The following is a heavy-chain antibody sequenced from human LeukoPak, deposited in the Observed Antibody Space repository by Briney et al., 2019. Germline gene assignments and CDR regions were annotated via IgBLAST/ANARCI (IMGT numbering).Heavy chain of an antibody. CDR1: GFTFXXCG. D-gene: IGHD1-26*01. V-gene: IGHV3-30*18. CDR3: AKSIVGATTVDY. CDR2: ISYDGSNK. J-gene: IGHJ4*02. Sequence: RXSXXAXGFTFXXCGMHWVRQAPGKGLEWVAVISYDGSNKYYADSVKGRFTISRDNSKNTLYLQMNSLRAEDTAVYYCAKSIVGATTVDYWGQGTLVTVSS.